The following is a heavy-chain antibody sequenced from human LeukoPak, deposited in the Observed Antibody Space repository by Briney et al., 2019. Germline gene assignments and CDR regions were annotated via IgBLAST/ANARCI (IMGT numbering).Heavy chain of an antibody. D-gene: IGHD2-2*01. CDR1: GGSISSYY. V-gene: IGHV4-59*01. CDR3: AREIGFRGIVVVPAAMGTRWFDP. CDR2: IYYSGST. Sequence: SETLSLTCTVSGGSISSYYWSWIRQPPGRGLEWIGYIYYSGSTNYNPSLKSRVTISVDTSKNQFSLKLSSVTAADTAVYYSAREIGFRGIVVVPAAMGTRWFDPWGQGTLVTVSS. J-gene: IGHJ5*02.